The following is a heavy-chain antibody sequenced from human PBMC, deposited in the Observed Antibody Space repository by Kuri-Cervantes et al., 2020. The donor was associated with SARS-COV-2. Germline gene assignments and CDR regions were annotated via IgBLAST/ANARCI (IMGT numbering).Heavy chain of an antibody. CDR3: AKGLGASSDYYYYYYMDV. CDR1: GFTFGDYA. V-gene: IGHV3-49*04. D-gene: IGHD1-26*01. CDR2: IRSKAYGGTT. J-gene: IGHJ6*03. Sequence: GESLKISCTASGFTFGDYAMSWVRQAPGKGLEWVGFIRSKAYGGTTEYAASVKGRFTISRDDSKSIAYLQMNSLKTEDTAVYYCAKGLGASSDYYYYYYMDVWGKGTTVTVSS.